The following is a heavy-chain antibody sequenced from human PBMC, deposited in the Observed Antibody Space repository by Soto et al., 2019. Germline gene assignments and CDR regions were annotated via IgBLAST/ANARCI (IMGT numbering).Heavy chain of an antibody. V-gene: IGHV4-39*01. Sequence: ETLSLTCTVSDDSINSSRYYWGWIRQPPGKGLEWIGSITYSGSTYYNPSLKSRITISVDTSKNQFSLKLSSVTAADTAVYYCARGRIIYDILTGYLDYWGQGTLVTVSS. J-gene: IGHJ4*02. CDR2: ITYSGST. D-gene: IGHD3-9*01. CDR1: DDSINSSRYY. CDR3: ARGRIIYDILTGYLDY.